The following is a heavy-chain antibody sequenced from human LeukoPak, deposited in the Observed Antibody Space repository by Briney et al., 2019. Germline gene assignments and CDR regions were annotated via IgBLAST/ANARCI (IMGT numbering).Heavy chain of an antibody. V-gene: IGHV1-3*01. CDR1: GYTFTGYH. Sequence: GASVKVSCKASGYTFTGYHMHWVRQAPGQRLEWMGWIDAGNGNTKYSQRFQGRVTITRDTSASTAYMELSSLRSEDTAVYYCARGGTIRADYWGQGTLVTVSS. CDR3: ARGGTIRADY. J-gene: IGHJ4*02. CDR2: IDAGNGNT. D-gene: IGHD3-3*01.